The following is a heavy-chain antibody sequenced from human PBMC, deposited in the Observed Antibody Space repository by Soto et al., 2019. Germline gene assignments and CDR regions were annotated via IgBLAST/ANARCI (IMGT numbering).Heavy chain of an antibody. D-gene: IGHD1-26*01. Sequence: EVQLVESGGGLVKPGGSLRLSCAASGFTFSDAWLNWVRQAPGKGLEWVGRIKSKTDGGTTDYAAPVKGRFTISRDDSKNTLYLQMSSLKSEDTAVCYCTPLRWGCWGQGTLVTVSS. J-gene: IGHJ4*02. V-gene: IGHV3-15*07. CDR2: IKSKTDGGTT. CDR1: GFTFSDAW. CDR3: TPLRWGC.